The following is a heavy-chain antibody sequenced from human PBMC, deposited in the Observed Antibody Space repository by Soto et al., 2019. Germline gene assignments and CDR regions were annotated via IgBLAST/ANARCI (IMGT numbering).Heavy chain of an antibody. CDR3: ARVGVVVPAGGAFDI. D-gene: IGHD2-2*01. J-gene: IGHJ3*02. Sequence: GASVKVSCKASGGTFSSYAISWVRQAPGQGLEWMGGIITIFGTANYAQKFQGRVTITADKSTSTAYMELSSLRSEDTAVYYCARVGVVVPAGGAFDIWGQGTMVTVSS. CDR2: IITIFGTA. CDR1: GGTFSSYA. V-gene: IGHV1-69*06.